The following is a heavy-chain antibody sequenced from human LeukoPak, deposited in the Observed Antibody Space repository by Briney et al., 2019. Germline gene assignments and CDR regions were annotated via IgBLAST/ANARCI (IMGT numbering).Heavy chain of an antibody. V-gene: IGHV1-46*01. CDR2: TNPSGGST. CDR3: ARERSLVGYWFDP. J-gene: IGHJ5*02. Sequence: ASVKVSCKASGYIFTSYYMHWVRQAPGQGLEWMGMTNPSGGSTSYAQKFQGRVTMTRDMSTSTVYMEVSSLRSEDTAVYYCARERSLVGYWFDPWGQGTLVTVSS. D-gene: IGHD2-8*02. CDR1: GYIFTSYY.